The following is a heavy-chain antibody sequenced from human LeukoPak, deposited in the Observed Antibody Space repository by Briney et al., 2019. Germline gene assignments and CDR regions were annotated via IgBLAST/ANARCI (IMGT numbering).Heavy chain of an antibody. V-gene: IGHV4-39*07. J-gene: IGHJ4*02. Sequence: SETLSLTCTVSGGSISSSSYYWGWIRQPPGKGLEWIGSIYYSGTTYYNPSLKSRVTISVDTSKNQFSLKLSSVTAADTAVYYCARGRLRFLEWLLFDYWGQGTLVTVSS. CDR1: GGSISSSSYY. CDR2: IYYSGTT. D-gene: IGHD3-3*01. CDR3: ARGRLRFLEWLLFDY.